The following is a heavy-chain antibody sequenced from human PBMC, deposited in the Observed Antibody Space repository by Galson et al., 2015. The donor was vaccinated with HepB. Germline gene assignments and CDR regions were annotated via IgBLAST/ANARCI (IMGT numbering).Heavy chain of an antibody. D-gene: IGHD3-10*01. V-gene: IGHV1-69*04. CDR3: ARDKWFGELSYYGMDV. CDR2: IIPILGIA. CDR1: GGTFSSYT. Sequence: SVKVSCKASGGTFSSYTISWVRQAPGQGLEWMGRIIPILGIANYAQKFQGRVTITADKSASTAYMELSSLRSEDTAVYYCARDKWFGELSYYGMDVWGQGTTVTVSS. J-gene: IGHJ6*02.